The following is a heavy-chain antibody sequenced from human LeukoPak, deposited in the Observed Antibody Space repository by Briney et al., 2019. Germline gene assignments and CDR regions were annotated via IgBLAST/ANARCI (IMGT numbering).Heavy chain of an antibody. J-gene: IGHJ6*02. CDR3: AKDSSGGSYYLYYYYYGMDV. D-gene: IGHD1-26*01. V-gene: IGHV3-23*01. CDR1: GFTFSSYA. Sequence: PGGSLRLSCAASGFTFSSYAMSWVRQAPGKGLEWVSAISGSGGSTYYADSVKGRFTISRDNSKNTLYLQMNSLRAEDTAVYYCAKDSSGGSYYLYYYYYGMDVWGQGTTVTVSS. CDR2: ISGSGGST.